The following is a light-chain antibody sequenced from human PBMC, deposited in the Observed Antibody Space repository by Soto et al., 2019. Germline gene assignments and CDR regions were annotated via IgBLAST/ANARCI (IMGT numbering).Light chain of an antibody. CDR1: SSDVGGYNY. Sequence: QSVVTQPGSVSGAPGQSITISCPGTSSDVGGYNYVSWYQQHPGKAPKLMIYDVSNRPSGVSNRFSGSKPGNTASLTISGLQAEDEADYYCSSYTSSSTYVFGTGT. CDR3: SSYTSSSTYV. V-gene: IGLV2-14*01. CDR2: DVS. J-gene: IGLJ1*01.